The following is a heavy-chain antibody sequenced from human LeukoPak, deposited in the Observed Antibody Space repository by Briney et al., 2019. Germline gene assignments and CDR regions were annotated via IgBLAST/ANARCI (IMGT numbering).Heavy chain of an antibody. CDR3: AKRPSDYGDYVSYFDY. Sequence: GGPLRLSCAASGFSFIIYGMLWVRQAPGKGLEWVGVISDDGRSKDYADSVKGRFTISRDNSKDTLYLQMNSLRAEDTAVYYCAKRPSDYGDYVSYFDYWGRGTLVTVSS. CDR1: GFSFIIYG. J-gene: IGHJ4*02. D-gene: IGHD4-17*01. V-gene: IGHV3-30*18. CDR2: ISDDGRSK.